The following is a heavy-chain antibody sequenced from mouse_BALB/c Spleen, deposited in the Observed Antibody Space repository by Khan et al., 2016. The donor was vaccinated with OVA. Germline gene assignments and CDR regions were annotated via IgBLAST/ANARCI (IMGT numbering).Heavy chain of an antibody. Sequence: DLVKPGASVKLSCKASGYTFTSYWINWIEQRPGQGLEWIGRIGPGSSNAYYSDMFKGQATLTVDTSSSTAYIQLNSLSSEDSAVYSCATENYYGRSCYAMDYWGQGTSVTVSA. CDR1: GYTFTSYW. CDR3: ATENYYGRSCYAMDY. CDR2: IGPGSSNA. D-gene: IGHD1-1*01. J-gene: IGHJ4*01. V-gene: IGHV1S41*01.